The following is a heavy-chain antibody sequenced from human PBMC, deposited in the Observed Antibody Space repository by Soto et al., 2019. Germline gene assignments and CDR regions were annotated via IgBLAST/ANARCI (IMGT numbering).Heavy chain of an antibody. CDR3: AGFVVPASRNSDFDY. D-gene: IGHD2-15*01. CDR2: IYHSGST. J-gene: IGHJ4*02. CDR1: GGSISSSNW. Sequence: SETLSLTCAVSGGSISSSNWWSWVRQPPGKGLEWIGEIYHSGSTNYNPSLKSRVTLSVDTSKNQFSLRLNSVTVADTAVYFCAGFVVPASRNSDFDYWGQGTLVTVSS. V-gene: IGHV4-4*02.